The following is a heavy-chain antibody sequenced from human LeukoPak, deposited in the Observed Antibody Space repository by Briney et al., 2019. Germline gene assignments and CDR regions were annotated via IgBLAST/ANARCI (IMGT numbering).Heavy chain of an antibody. CDR3: ARDSRSHCGTDACYGPYFDY. Sequence: GGSLRLSCEASGFSFSAYSMSWVRQAPGKGLEWISYIRSSSTTIYYADSVKGRFTISRDNAENSVYLQMNSLRVEGTAVYFCARDSRSHCGTDACYGPYFDYWGQGILVAVSS. V-gene: IGHV3-48*01. J-gene: IGHJ4*02. CDR1: GFSFSAYS. CDR2: IRSSSTTI. D-gene: IGHD2-2*01.